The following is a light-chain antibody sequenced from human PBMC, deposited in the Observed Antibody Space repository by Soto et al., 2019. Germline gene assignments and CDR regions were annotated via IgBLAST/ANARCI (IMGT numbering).Light chain of an antibody. V-gene: IGKV1-5*03. CDR1: QSIRRW. Sequence: QSPSSLSASVGDRVTLACRASQSIRRWLAWYQQKPGKAPKLLIYKASSLESGVPSRFSGSGSGTEFTLTISSLQPDDFATYYCQQYNSYPWTFGQGTKVDIK. CDR2: KAS. J-gene: IGKJ1*01. CDR3: QQYNSYPWT.